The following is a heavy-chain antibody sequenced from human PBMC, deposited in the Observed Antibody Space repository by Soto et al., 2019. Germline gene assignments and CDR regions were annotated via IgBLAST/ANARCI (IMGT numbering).Heavy chain of an antibody. CDR3: ARSLGSLRYYGMDV. V-gene: IGHV1-3*01. Sequence: GASVKVSCKASGYTFTSYAMHWVRQAPGQRLEWMGWINAGNGNTKYSQKFQGRVTITRDTSASTAYMELSSLRSEDTAVYYCARSLGSLRYYGMDVWGQGTTVTVSS. CDR2: INAGNGNT. CDR1: GYTFTSYA. D-gene: IGHD3-10*01. J-gene: IGHJ6*02.